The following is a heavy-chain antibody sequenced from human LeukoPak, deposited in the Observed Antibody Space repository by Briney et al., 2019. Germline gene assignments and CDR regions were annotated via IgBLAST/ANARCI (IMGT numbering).Heavy chain of an antibody. J-gene: IGHJ3*02. CDR3: ARWEESDAFEI. CDR1: GGSISRRTYY. Sequence: SETLSLTCTVSGGSISRRTYYWGWIRQPPGKGLEGIGRTYYSGSTNYDPSLKSRVTIYIDTSKSQFSVKLSCVSAGDTAVYYCARWEESDAFEIWGQGTMVTVSS. V-gene: IGHV4-39*01. D-gene: IGHD1-26*01. CDR2: TYYSGST.